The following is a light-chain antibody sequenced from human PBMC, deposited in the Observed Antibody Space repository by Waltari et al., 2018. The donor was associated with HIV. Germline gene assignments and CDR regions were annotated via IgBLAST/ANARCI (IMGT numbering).Light chain of an antibody. V-gene: IGLV1-47*01. CDR3: AAWDDSLSGYV. Sequence: QSVLSQTPSASGTPGQRLTLSCSASTATNPARDDVRWFRQVPGAAPRLLMYQTAQRPSWVTDRFSGSKSGTSASLVISGLRSEDEAHYYCAAWDDSLSGYVFGTGTKVIVL. J-gene: IGLJ1*01. CDR1: TATNPARDD. CDR2: QTA.